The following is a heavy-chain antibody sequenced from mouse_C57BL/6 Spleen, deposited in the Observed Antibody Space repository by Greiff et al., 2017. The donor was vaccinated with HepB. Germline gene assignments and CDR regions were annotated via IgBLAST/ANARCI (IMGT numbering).Heavy chain of an antibody. CDR3: ARGGTGFYYYAMDY. J-gene: IGHJ4*01. CDR2: ISSGSSTS. Sequence: EVQGVESGGGLVKPGGSLKLSCAASGFTFSDYGMHWVRQAPEKGLEWVAYISSGSSTSYYADTVKGRFTISRDNAKNTLFLQMTSLRSEDTAMYYCARGGTGFYYYAMDYWGQGTSVTVSS. CDR1: GFTFSDYG. D-gene: IGHD3-3*01. V-gene: IGHV5-17*01.